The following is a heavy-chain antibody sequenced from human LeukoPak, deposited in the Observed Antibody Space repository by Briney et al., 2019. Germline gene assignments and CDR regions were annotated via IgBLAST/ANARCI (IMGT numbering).Heavy chain of an antibody. CDR3: ARHKETCIGDYCFLDYFDY. CDR1: GGSISSYY. CDR2: IYYSGST. Sequence: PSETLSPTCTVSGGSISSYYWSWIRQPPGKGLEWIGYIYYSGSTDYNPSLKSRVTISVDTSKNQFSLKLNSVTAADTAVYYCARHKETCIGDYCFLDYFDYWSQGTLVTVSS. J-gene: IGHJ4*02. D-gene: IGHD4-17*01. V-gene: IGHV4-59*08.